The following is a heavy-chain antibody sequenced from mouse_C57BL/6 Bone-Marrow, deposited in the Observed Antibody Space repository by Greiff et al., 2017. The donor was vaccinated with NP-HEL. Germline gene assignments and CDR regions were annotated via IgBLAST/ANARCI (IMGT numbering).Heavy chain of an antibody. V-gene: IGHV5-6*01. Sequence: EVKVVESGGELVKPGGSLKLSCAASGFTFSSYGMSWVRQTPDKRLEWVATISSGGSYTSSPDSVKGRFTISRDNAKNTLYLQMSSLKSEDTAMYYCASPYDYDVAWFAYWGQGTLVTVSA. CDR1: GFTFSSYG. CDR3: ASPYDYDVAWFAY. J-gene: IGHJ3*01. CDR2: ISSGGSYT. D-gene: IGHD2-4*01.